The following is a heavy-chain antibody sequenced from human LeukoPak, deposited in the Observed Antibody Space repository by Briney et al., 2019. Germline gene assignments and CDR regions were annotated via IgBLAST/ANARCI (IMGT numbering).Heavy chain of an antibody. CDR1: GDSISNYY. D-gene: IGHD6-19*01. CDR3: ARAEKAVTGTLDY. Sequence: PSETLSLTCTVSGDSISNYYWSWIRQSPGKKLEWLGYMYNRGSTIYNPSLKSRVTISTDTSKNQFSLRLTSVTAADTAVYYCARAEKAVTGTLDYWGQGTLITVSS. CDR2: MYNRGST. J-gene: IGHJ4*02. V-gene: IGHV4-59*01.